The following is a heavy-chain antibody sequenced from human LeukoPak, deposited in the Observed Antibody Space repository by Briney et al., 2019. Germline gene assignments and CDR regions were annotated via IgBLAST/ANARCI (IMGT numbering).Heavy chain of an antibody. D-gene: IGHD3-10*01. V-gene: IGHV3-30*03. CDR3: VASSGSYHY. CDR2: ISYDGDDK. J-gene: IGHJ4*02. CDR1: GFIFDTQG. Sequence: GGSLRLSCAASGFIFDTQGMNWVRQTPGKGLQWVAIISYDGDDKYYADSVKGRFTISRDNSKTALYLQMNSLRTEDTGVYYCVASSGSYHYWGQGTLVTVSS.